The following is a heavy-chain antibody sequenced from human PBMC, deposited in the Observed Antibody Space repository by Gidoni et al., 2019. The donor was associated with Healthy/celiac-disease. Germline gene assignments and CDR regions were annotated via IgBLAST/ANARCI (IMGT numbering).Heavy chain of an antibody. CDR3: ARHIAAIAVGEISNAFDI. Sequence: QLQLQESGPGLVKPSETLSLTCTVSGGSISSSSYYWGWIRQPPGKGLEWIGSIYYSGSTSYNPSLKSRVTISVDTSKNQFSLKLSSVTAADTAVYYCARHIAAIAVGEISNAFDIWGQGTMVTVSS. CDR1: GGSISSSSYY. CDR2: IYYSGST. J-gene: IGHJ3*02. D-gene: IGHD6-19*01. V-gene: IGHV4-39*01.